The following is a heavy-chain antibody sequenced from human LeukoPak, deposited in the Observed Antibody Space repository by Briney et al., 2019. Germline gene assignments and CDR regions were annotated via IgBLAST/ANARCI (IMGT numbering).Heavy chain of an antibody. CDR3: ARDQYNWSPGYYYYYYMDV. D-gene: IGHD1-20*01. V-gene: IGHV4-61*02. CDR2: IYTSGST. J-gene: IGHJ6*03. CDR1: GGSINSTTYY. Sequence: PSQTLSLTCTVSGGSINSTTYYWSWIRQPAGKGLEWIGRIYTSGSTKYNPSLKSRVTISIDTSKNQFSLKLSSVTAADTAVYYCARDQYNWSPGYYYYYYMDVWGKGTTVTVSS.